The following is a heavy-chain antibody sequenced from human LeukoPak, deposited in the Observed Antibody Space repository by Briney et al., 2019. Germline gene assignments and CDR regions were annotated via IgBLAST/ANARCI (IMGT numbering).Heavy chain of an antibody. CDR2: IYYSGST. D-gene: IGHD6-13*01. V-gene: IGHV4-39*01. Sequence: SETLSLTCTVSGGSISSSSYYWGWIRQPPGKGLEWIGSIYYSGSTYYNPSLKSRVTISADTSKNQFSLKLSSVTAADTAVYYCARHVAAAGNWFDPWGQGTLVTVSS. CDR1: GGSISSSSYY. CDR3: ARHVAAAGNWFDP. J-gene: IGHJ5*02.